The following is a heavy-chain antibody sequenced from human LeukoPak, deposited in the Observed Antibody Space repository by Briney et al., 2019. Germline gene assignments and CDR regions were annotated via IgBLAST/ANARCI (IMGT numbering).Heavy chain of an antibody. CDR2: IYYSGRT. CDR3: ARDRSVLGYYYMDV. V-gene: IGHV4-39*07. D-gene: IGHD7-27*01. CDR1: GGSISSSSYY. J-gene: IGHJ6*03. Sequence: SETLSLTCTVSGGSISSSSYYWGRLRQPPGKGLEWIGSIYYSGRTYYNPSLKSRVTISVDTSKNQFSLKLSSVTAADTAVYYCARDRSVLGYYYMDVWGKGTTVTVSS.